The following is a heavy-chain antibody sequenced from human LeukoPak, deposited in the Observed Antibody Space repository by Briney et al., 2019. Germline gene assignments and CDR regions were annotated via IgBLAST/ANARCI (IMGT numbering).Heavy chain of an antibody. CDR2: IISSGSTI. J-gene: IGHJ5*02. Sequence: GGSLRLSCAASRFTFTNYYMSWIRQAPGKVLEWVSYIISSGSTIYYADSVKGRFTISRDNAKNSLYLQKNSLRAEDTAVYYCARGDYDDYDLNWFDLWGQRTLVTVSS. D-gene: IGHD3-22*01. CDR1: RFTFTNYY. CDR3: ARGDYDDYDLNWFDL. V-gene: IGHV3-11*01.